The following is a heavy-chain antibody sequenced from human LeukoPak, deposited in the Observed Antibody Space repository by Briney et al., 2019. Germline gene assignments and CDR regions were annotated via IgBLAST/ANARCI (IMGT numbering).Heavy chain of an antibody. CDR2: IRYDESNK. CDR1: GFTFSSYG. Sequence: AGGSLRLSCAASGFTFSSYGMHWVRRAPGKGLEGVAFIRYDESNKYFADSVKGRFTISRDNSKNTLYLQMNSLRAEDTAVYYCAKVGLMVRGVNYMDVWGKGTTVTVSS. V-gene: IGHV3-30*02. J-gene: IGHJ6*03. D-gene: IGHD3-10*01. CDR3: AKVGLMVRGVNYMDV.